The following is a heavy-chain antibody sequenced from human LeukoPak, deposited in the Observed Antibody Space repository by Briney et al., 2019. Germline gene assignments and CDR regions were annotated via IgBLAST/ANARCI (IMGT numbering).Heavy chain of an antibody. CDR2: MYYSGST. Sequence: SETLSLTCAVYGGSISSNEYYWGWIRQPPGKGLEWIANMYYSGSTNYNPSLKSRVTISLDTSKNQFSLRLISVTAADTAVYYCARLGVGAILNWFDPWGQGTLVTVSS. J-gene: IGHJ5*02. V-gene: IGHV4-39*07. CDR1: GGSISSNEYY. D-gene: IGHD1-26*01. CDR3: ARLGVGAILNWFDP.